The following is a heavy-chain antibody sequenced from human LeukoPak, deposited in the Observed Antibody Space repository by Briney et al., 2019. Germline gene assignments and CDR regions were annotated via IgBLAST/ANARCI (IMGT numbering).Heavy chain of an antibody. Sequence: ASVKVSCKASGYTFTSYDINWVRQATGQGLEWMAWINPNSGDTNYAHKFQGRVTMTRDTSITTAYMELSRLRSDDTAVYYCARSSSNAFDIWGQGTMVTVSS. CDR1: GYTFTSYD. CDR3: ARSSSNAFDI. CDR2: INPNSGDT. V-gene: IGHV1-2*02. D-gene: IGHD6-6*01. J-gene: IGHJ3*02.